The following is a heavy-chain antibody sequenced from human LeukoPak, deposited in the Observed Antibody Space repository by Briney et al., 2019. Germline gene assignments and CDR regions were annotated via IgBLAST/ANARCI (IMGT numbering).Heavy chain of an antibody. Sequence: ASVTVSCKASGYTFTSYAMNWVRQAPGQGLEWMGWINTNTGNPTYAQGFTGRFVFSLDTSVSTAYLQISSLKAEDTAVYYCARVLMGANTYCSGGNCYWIFDYWGQGTLVTVSS. V-gene: IGHV7-4-1*02. CDR2: INTNTGNP. CDR1: GYTFTSYA. J-gene: IGHJ4*02. CDR3: ARVLMGANTYCSGGNCYWIFDY. D-gene: IGHD2-15*01.